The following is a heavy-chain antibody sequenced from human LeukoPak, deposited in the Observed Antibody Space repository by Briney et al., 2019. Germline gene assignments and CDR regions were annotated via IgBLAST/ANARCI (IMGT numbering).Heavy chain of an antibody. CDR3: ARGSGSYPPYAFDI. CDR2: IIPIFGTA. CDR1: GGTFSSYA. V-gene: IGHV1-69*06. Sequence: SVKVSCKASGGTFSSYAISWVRQAPGQGLEWMGGIIPIFGTANYAQKFQGRVTITADKSTSTAYMELSSLRSEDTAVYYCARGSGSYPPYAFDIWGQGAMVTVSS. D-gene: IGHD3-10*01. J-gene: IGHJ3*02.